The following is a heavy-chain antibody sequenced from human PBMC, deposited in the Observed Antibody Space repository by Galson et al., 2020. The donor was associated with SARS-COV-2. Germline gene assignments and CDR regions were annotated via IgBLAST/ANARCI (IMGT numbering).Heavy chain of an antibody. CDR2: TYYRSNWYY. J-gene: IGHJ2*01. Sequence: SQTLSLTCVISGDSVASDTAAWSWLRQSPSRGFEWLGRTYYRSNWYYDYPASLKSRITISGDTSKNQLSLQLDSVTPDDTAVYYCARDREGWSCDVWGRGTLVTVSS. V-gene: IGHV6-1*01. CDR1: GDSVASDTAA. D-gene: IGHD1-26*01. CDR3: ARDREGWSCDV.